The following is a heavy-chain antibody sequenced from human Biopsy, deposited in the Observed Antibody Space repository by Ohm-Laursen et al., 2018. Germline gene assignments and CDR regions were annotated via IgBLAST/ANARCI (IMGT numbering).Heavy chain of an antibody. Sequence: SSVKVSCKASGGTFSSYDISWLRQAPGQGLEWMGGIIPMFGITEFAQKFQGRVTINVDKSTSTAYMELRSLRSDDTAVYYCARDYQPKIMTIHYYYYGMDVWGLGTTVTVSS. CDR2: IIPMFGIT. V-gene: IGHV1-69*17. CDR3: ARDYQPKIMTIHYYYYGMDV. D-gene: IGHD2-2*01. J-gene: IGHJ6*02. CDR1: GGTFSSYD.